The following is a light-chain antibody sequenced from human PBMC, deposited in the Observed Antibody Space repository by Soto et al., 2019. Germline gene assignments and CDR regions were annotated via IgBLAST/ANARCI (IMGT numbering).Light chain of an antibody. J-gene: IGKJ2*01. V-gene: IGKV3-15*01. Sequence: EIVMTQSPATLSVSPGERATLSCRASQSVSSNLAWYQQKAGQAPRLLINGASTRDTGIPARFSGSGSGTEFTLTISSLQSEDCAVYYCQQYNNWPPVYTFGQGTKLEIK. CDR3: QQYNNWPPVYT. CDR1: QSVSSN. CDR2: GAS.